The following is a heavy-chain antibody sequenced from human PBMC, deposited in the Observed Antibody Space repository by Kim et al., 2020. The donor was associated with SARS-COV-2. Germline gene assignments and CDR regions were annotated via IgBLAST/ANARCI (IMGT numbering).Heavy chain of an antibody. CDR2: IYYTGGT. Sequence: SETLSLTCTVSGGSISRSSYYWDWIRQPPGKGLEWIGNIYYTGGTYYNPSLKSRVTISVDTSKNQFSLKLSSVTAADTAIYYCARRDYYHYGTDVWGQVT. J-gene: IGHJ6*02. V-gene: IGHV4-39*01. CDR1: GGSISRSSYY. CDR3: ARRDYYHYGTDV.